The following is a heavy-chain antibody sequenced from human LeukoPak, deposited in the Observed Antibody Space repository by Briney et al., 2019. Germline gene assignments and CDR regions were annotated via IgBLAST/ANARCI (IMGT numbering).Heavy chain of an antibody. V-gene: IGHV3-30*02. Sequence: GGSLRLSCAASGFTFSSYGMHWVRQAPGKGLEWVAFIRYDGSNKYYADSVKGRFTISRDDAKNSLYLQMNSLRAEDTAVYYCARFQLVFDDWGQGTLVTVSS. CDR3: ARFQLVFDD. D-gene: IGHD2-21*01. J-gene: IGHJ4*02. CDR1: GFTFSSYG. CDR2: IRYDGSNK.